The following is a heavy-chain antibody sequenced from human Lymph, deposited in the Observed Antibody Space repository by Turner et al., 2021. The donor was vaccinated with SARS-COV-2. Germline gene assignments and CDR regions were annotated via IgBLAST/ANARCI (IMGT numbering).Heavy chain of an antibody. Sequence: EMQLVVCGGGMVKPGGSLRHPRAASVSTFSTYSMNWVRQAPGKRLEWISSISSSSSYIYYADSVKGRFTLSRDDAKNSLYLQMNSLRAEDTAVYYCASDIPTTADYFDYWGQRTLVTVSS. D-gene: IGHD4-17*01. V-gene: IGHV3-21*03. CDR3: ASDIPTTADYFDY. J-gene: IGHJ4*02. CDR1: VSTFSTYS. CDR2: ISSSSSYI.